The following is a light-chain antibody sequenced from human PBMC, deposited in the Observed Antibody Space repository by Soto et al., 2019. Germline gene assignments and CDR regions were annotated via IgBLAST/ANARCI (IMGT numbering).Light chain of an antibody. CDR2: GVS. V-gene: IGKV3-15*01. CDR3: QQYNNWPCT. CDR1: RSVTNN. J-gene: IGKJ2*02. Sequence: EIVMTQSPATLSVSPGERATLSCRASRSVTNNLAWYQQKPGQVPRLLIYGVSTRATGIPARFSGSGSGTEFTLTISSLQSGDFAVYYCQQYNNWPCTFGQGTKLETK.